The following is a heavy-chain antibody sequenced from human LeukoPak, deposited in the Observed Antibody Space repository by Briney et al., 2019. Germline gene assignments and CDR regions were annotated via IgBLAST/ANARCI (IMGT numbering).Heavy chain of an antibody. J-gene: IGHJ4*02. Sequence: GASLQISCKGSGYRFTPYWIGWVRQMPGKGLEWMGIIYPGDSDTRYSPSFQGQVTISADKSISTAYLQWSSLKASDTAMYYCARSPYFGSGAHGDYWGQGTLVTVSS. CDR3: ARSPYFGSGAHGDY. CDR1: GYRFTPYW. CDR2: IYPGDSDT. V-gene: IGHV5-51*01. D-gene: IGHD3-10*01.